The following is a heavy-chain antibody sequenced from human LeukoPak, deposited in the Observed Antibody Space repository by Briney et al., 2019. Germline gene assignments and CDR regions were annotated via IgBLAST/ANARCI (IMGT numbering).Heavy chain of an antibody. CDR2: INHSGST. D-gene: IGHD6-13*01. CDR3: AREQRAYYYYYMDV. V-gene: IGHV4-34*01. J-gene: IGHJ6*03. Sequence: SETLSLTCAVYGGSFSGCYWSWIRQPPGKGLEWIGEINHSGSTNYNPSLKSRVTISVDTSKNQFSLKLSSVTAADTAVYYCAREQRAYYYYYMDVWGKGTTVTVSS. CDR1: GGSFSGCY.